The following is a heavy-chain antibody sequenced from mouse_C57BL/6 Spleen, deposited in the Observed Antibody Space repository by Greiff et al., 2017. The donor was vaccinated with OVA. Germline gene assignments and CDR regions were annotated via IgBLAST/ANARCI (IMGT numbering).Heavy chain of an antibody. CDR2: IHPSDSDT. J-gene: IGHJ3*01. V-gene: IGHV1-74*01. D-gene: IGHD2-4*01. Sequence: QVHVKQPGAELVKPGASVKVSCKASGYTFTSYWMHWVKQRPGQGLEWIGRIHPSDSDTNYNQKFKGKATLTVDKSSSTAYMQLSSLTSEDSAVYYCAISDDYATLFAYWGQGTLVTVSA. CDR3: AISDDYATLFAY. CDR1: GYTFTSYW.